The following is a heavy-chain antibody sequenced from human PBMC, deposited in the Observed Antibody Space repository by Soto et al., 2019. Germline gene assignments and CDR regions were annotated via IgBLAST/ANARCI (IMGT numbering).Heavy chain of an antibody. V-gene: IGHV3-30-3*01. CDR1: GFTFSSYA. CDR2: ISYDGSNK. Sequence: QVQLVESGGGVVQPGRSLRLSCAASGFTFSSYAMHWVRQAPGKGLEWVAVISYDGSNKYYADSVKGRFTISRDNSKNTLYLQMNSLRAEDTAVYYCARDGTVDTAMVRPADYWGQGTLVTVSS. D-gene: IGHD5-18*01. CDR3: ARDGTVDTAMVRPADY. J-gene: IGHJ4*02.